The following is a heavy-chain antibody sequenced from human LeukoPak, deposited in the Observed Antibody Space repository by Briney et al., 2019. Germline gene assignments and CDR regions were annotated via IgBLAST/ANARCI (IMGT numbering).Heavy chain of an antibody. V-gene: IGHV3-48*01. D-gene: IGHD6-19*01. CDR2: ISSSSSTI. CDR3: ARDPRGSSSGHYYFDY. CDR1: GFTFSSYS. Sequence: PGGSLRLSCAASGFTFSSYSMNWVRQAPGKGLEWVSYISSSSSTIYYADSVKGRFTISRGNAKNSLYLQMNSLRAEGTAVYYCARDPRGSSSGHYYFDYWGQGTLVTVSS. J-gene: IGHJ4*02.